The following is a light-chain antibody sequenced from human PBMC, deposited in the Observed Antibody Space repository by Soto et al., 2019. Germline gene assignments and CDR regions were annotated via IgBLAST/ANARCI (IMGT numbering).Light chain of an antibody. V-gene: IGKV3-20*01. CDR1: QTVTNSY. J-gene: IGKJ1*01. CDR3: HHYGVSPT. CDR2: DVS. Sequence: EIVLTHSPGTLSLSPGERATLSCRSSQTVTNSYLAWYQQQPGQAPRLLIYDVSSRATGIPDRFSGSGSGTDFTLAISRLESEDFAVYYCHHYGVSPTFGQGTKVEIK.